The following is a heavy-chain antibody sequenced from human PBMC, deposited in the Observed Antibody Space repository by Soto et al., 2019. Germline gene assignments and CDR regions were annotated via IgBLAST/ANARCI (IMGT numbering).Heavy chain of an antibody. D-gene: IGHD2-21*01. Sequence: ASVKVSCKASGYSFSGYSITWVRQAPGQGLEWMGRISGYNGNTNYARTLRGRLTLTTDTSTSTAYMELRSLTSDDTAVYYCARDVFCGGAPACPDMDVWGQGTTVTVSS. CDR1: GYSFSGYS. J-gene: IGHJ6*02. V-gene: IGHV1-18*04. CDR3: ARDVFCGGAPACPDMDV. CDR2: ISGYNGNT.